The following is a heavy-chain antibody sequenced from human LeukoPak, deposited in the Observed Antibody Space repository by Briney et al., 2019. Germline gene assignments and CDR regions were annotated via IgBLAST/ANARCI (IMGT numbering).Heavy chain of an antibody. Sequence: GGSLRLSCAASGFTFSNYFMHWVRQAPGRGLVWVSRINPDGTNTMYAGSVKGRFTISRDNAKNILYLQMNSLRDDDTAVCYCARRVDATRWFDPWGQGTLVTVSS. CDR1: GFTFSNYF. J-gene: IGHJ5*02. CDR3: ARRVDATRWFDP. V-gene: IGHV3-74*03. D-gene: IGHD2-15*01. CDR2: INPDGTNT.